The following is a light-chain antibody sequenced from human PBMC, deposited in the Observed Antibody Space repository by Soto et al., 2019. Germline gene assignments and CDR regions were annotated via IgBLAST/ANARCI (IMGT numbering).Light chain of an antibody. V-gene: IGLV2-14*03. CDR2: DVN. Sequence: QSALTQPASVSGSPGQSITISCTGTRSDIGAYNFASWYQQHPGEVPKLILYDVNVRPSGVSNRFSGSESGNTASLTISGLQAEDEADYYGTSWTTSTTMIFGGGTKVTVL. CDR3: TSWTTSTTMI. CDR1: RSDIGAYNF. J-gene: IGLJ2*01.